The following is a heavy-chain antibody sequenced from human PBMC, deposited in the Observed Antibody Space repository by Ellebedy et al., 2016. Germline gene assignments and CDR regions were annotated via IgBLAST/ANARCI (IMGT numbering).Heavy chain of an antibody. J-gene: IGHJ3*02. Sequence: SETLSLXXAVYGGSFSGYYWSWIRQPPGKGLEWIGEINHSGSTNYNPSLKSRVTISVDTSKNQFSLKLSSVTAADTAVYYCAKALTDFWSAQNDDAFDIWGQGTMVTVSS. CDR3: AKALTDFWSAQNDDAFDI. CDR1: GGSFSGYY. V-gene: IGHV4-34*01. D-gene: IGHD3-3*01. CDR2: INHSGST.